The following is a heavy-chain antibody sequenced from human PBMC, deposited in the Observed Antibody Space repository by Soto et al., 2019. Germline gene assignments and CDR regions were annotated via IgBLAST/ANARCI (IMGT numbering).Heavy chain of an antibody. CDR3: ARXQPLYGDNVPAFTY. CDR2: IFSNDEK. CDR1: GFSLSNARMG. V-gene: IGHV2-26*01. J-gene: IGHJ4*02. Sequence: SGPTLVNPTETLTLTCTVSGFSLSNARMGVSWIRQPPGKALEWLAHIFSNDEKSYSTSLKSRLTISKDTSKSQVVLTMTNMDPVDTATYYCARXQPLYGDNVPAFTYWGQGTLVTVSS. D-gene: IGHD4-17*01.